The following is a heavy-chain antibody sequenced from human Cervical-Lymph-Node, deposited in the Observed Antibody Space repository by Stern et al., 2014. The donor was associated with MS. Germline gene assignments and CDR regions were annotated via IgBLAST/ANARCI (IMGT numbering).Heavy chain of an antibody. CDR2: TYTSGST. CDR1: GGSISSGSHY. Sequence: QLQLQESGPGLVKPSQTLSLTCTVSGGSISSGSHYWSWIRQPARKGLEXIGRTYTSGSTNYNPSLKSRVTISVDTSKNQFSLKVSSVTAADTAVYYCARGYSSGWDYFDYWGQGTLVTVSS. V-gene: IGHV4-61*02. CDR3: ARGYSSGWDYFDY. J-gene: IGHJ4*02. D-gene: IGHD6-19*01.